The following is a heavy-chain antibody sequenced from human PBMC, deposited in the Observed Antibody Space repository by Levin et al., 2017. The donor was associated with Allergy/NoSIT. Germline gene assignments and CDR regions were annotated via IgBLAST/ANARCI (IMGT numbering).Heavy chain of an antibody. V-gene: IGHV1-69*11. J-gene: IGHJ2*01. D-gene: IGHD6-6*01. Sequence: WASVKVSCKASGGTFGSCALSWVRQAPGRGLEWLGRIIPIIGRANYPQKFQGRVRINADESTNTAYMELSSLRSEDTAVYYCARSREFSDSSSWYFDLWGRGTLVSVSS. CDR3: ARSREFSDSSSWYFDL. CDR2: IIPIIGRA. CDR1: GGTFGSCA.